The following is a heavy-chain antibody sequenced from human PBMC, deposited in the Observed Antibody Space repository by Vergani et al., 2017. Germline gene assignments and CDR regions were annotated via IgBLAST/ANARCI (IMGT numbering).Heavy chain of an antibody. CDR3: ARAKYYYDSSGYYPT. J-gene: IGHJ5*02. CDR1: GFTFSSYA. Sequence: QVQLVESGGGVVQPGRSLRLSCAASGFTFSSYAIHWVRQAPGKGLEWVAVISYDGSNKYYADSVKGRFTISRDNSKNTLYLQMNSLRAEDTAVYYCARAKYYYDSSGYYPTWGQGTLVTVSS. V-gene: IGHV3-30-3*01. CDR2: ISYDGSNK. D-gene: IGHD3-22*01.